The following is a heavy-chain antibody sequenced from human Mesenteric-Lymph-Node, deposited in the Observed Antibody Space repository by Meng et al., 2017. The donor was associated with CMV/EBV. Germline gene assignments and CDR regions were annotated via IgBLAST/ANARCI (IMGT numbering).Heavy chain of an antibody. CDR3: ARVLRGEAYFDY. CDR1: GFTVSSNY. J-gene: IGHJ4*02. Sequence: GGSLRLSCAASGFTVSSNYMSWVRQAPGKGLEWVSVIYSGGSTYYADSVKGRFTISRDNSKNTLYLQMNSLRAEDTAVYYCARVLRGEAYFDYWGQGTLVTVSS. CDR2: IYSGGST. V-gene: IGHV3-53*01.